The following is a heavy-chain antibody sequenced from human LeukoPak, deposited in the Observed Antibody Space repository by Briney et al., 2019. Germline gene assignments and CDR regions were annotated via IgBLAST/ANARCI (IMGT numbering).Heavy chain of an antibody. D-gene: IGHD3-16*01. V-gene: IGHV4-4*02. CDR3: ARLRPPRGNDAFDI. Sequence: SGTLSLTCAVSGGSISSSNWWSWVRQPPGKGLEWIGYIYYSGSTNYNPSLKSRVTISVDTSKNQFSLKLSSVTAADTAVYYCARLRPPRGNDAFDIWGQGTMVTVSS. CDR1: GGSISSSNW. CDR2: IYYSGST. J-gene: IGHJ3*02.